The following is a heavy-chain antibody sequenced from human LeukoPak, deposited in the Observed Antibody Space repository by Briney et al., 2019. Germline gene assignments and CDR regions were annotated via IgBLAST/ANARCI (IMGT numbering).Heavy chain of an antibody. D-gene: IGHD6-13*01. CDR3: AKDTVSSWYGLDY. J-gene: IGHJ4*02. Sequence: GGSLRLSCTASGFTFSNYNMNWVRQAPGKGLEWVAVISYDGSNKYYADSVKGRFTISRDNSKNTLYLQMNSLRAEDTAVYYCAKDTVSSWYGLDYWGQGTLVTVSS. CDR1: GFTFSNYN. CDR2: ISYDGSNK. V-gene: IGHV3-30*18.